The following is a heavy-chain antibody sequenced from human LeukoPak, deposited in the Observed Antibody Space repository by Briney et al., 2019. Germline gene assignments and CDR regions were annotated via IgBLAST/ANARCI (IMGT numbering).Heavy chain of an antibody. V-gene: IGHV4-39*02. D-gene: IGHD4-11*01. CDR1: GDSISSSHYY. Sequence: SETLSLTCTVSGDSISSSHYYWGWVRQSPGKGLEWIGSIYSGGETHYNPSLNSRVTIFLDASKNRFSLNLISVTATDTAVYYCVRDYSNFVQGDWGQGTLVTVSS. CDR2: IYSGGET. CDR3: VRDYSNFVQGD. J-gene: IGHJ4*02.